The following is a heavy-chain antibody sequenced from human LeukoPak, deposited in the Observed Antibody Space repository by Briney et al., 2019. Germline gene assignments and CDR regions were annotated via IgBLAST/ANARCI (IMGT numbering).Heavy chain of an antibody. CDR3: ARKGIVARGYFDY. CDR2: INPNSGGT. Sequence: ASVKVSCKASGYTFTGYYMHWVRQAPGQGLEWMGWINPNSGGTNYAQKFQGRVTMTRDTSISTAYMELSRLRSDDTAVYYCARKGIVARGYFDYWGQGTLVTVSS. J-gene: IGHJ4*02. V-gene: IGHV1-2*02. CDR1: GYTFTGYY. D-gene: IGHD3-22*01.